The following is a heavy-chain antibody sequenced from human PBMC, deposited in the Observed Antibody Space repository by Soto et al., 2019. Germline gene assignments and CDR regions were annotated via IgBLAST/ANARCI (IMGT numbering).Heavy chain of an antibody. V-gene: IGHV3-23*01. D-gene: IGHD3-22*01. CDR1: GFTFSSYA. CDR3: AKPFFNYYDSSGYYQAFDY. CDR2: ISGSGGST. Sequence: GGSLRLSCAASGFTFSSYAMSWVRQAPGKGLEWVSAISGSGGSTYYADSVKGRFTISRDNSKNTLYLQMNSLRAEDTAVYYCAKPFFNYYDSSGYYQAFDYWGQGTLVTVSS. J-gene: IGHJ4*02.